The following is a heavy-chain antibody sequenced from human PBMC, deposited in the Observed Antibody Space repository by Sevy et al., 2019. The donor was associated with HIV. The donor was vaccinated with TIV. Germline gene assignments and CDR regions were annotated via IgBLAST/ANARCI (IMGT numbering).Heavy chain of an antibody. Sequence: GGSLRHSCAASGFTFSSYDMHWVRQATGKGLEWVSAIGTAGDTYYPGSVKGRFTISRENAKNSLYLQMNSLRAGDTAVYYCAREGVAGQYNAFDIWGQGTMVTVSS. D-gene: IGHD2-15*01. V-gene: IGHV3-13*01. CDR1: GFTFSSYD. CDR2: IGTAGDT. J-gene: IGHJ3*02. CDR3: AREGVAGQYNAFDI.